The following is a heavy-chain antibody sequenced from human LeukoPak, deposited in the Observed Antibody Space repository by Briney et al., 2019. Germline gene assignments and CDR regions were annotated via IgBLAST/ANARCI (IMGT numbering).Heavy chain of an antibody. J-gene: IGHJ3*02. CDR2: ISWNSGSI. D-gene: IGHD6-19*01. V-gene: IGHV3-9*01. CDR3: AKGVRQWLVLDAFDI. CDR1: GFTFDDYA. Sequence: PGRSLRLSCAASGFTFDDYAMHWVRQAPGKGLEWVSGISWNSGSIGYADSVKGRFTISRDNAKNSLYLQMNSLRAEDTALYYCAKGVRQWLVLDAFDIWGQGTMVTASS.